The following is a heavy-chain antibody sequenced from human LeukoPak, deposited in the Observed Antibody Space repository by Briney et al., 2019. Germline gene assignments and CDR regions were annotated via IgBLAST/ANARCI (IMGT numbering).Heavy chain of an antibody. CDR3: ATIGDRRSGELYRIDY. J-gene: IGHJ4*02. V-gene: IGHV3-66*02. CDR1: GFTVSSNY. Sequence: PGGSLRLSCAASGFTVSSNYMSWVRQAPGKGLEWVSVIYSGGSTHYADSVKGRFTISRDNSKNTLYLQMNSLRAEDAAVYYCATIGDRRSGELYRIDYWGQGTLVTVSS. D-gene: IGHD1-26*01. CDR2: IYSGGST.